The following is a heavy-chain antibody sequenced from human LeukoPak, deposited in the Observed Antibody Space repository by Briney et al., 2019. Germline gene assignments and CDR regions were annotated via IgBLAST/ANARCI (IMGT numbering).Heavy chain of an antibody. CDR3: ARDTPHCSGGSCYSGWFDP. D-gene: IGHD2-15*01. Sequence: ASVEVSCKASGYTFTSYGISWVRQAPGQGLEWMGWISAYNGNTNYAQKLQGRVTMTADTSTSTAYMELRSLRSDDTAVYYCARDTPHCSGGSCYSGWFDPWGQGTLVTVSS. CDR2: ISAYNGNT. J-gene: IGHJ5*02. V-gene: IGHV1-18*01. CDR1: GYTFTSYG.